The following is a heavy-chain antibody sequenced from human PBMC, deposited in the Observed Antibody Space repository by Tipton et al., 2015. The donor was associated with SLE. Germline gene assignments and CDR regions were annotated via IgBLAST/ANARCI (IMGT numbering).Heavy chain of an antibody. Sequence: TLSLTCAVSGDSSTTFYCGWFRQAPGKGLEWIGSIYYNGQTYYNPSLKRRVTISEDTSTNQVSLKLSSLTAADPAVYYCATEWYSSTSFDYWGHGTRVSVSS. D-gene: IGHD6-13*01. CDR1: GDSSTTFY. CDR2: IYYNGQT. CDR3: ATEWYSSTSFDY. V-gene: IGHV4-39*01. J-gene: IGHJ4*01.